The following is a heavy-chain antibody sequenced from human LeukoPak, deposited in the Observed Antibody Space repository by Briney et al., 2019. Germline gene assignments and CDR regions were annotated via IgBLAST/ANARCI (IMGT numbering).Heavy chain of an antibody. V-gene: IGHV3-7*01. Sequence: PGGSLRLSCVASGFTFSSYWMSWVRQAPGKGLEWVANIKQDGSEKYYVDSVKGRFTISRDNAKNSLYLQMISLRAEDTAVYYCARDKPYLACDYWGQGTLVTVSS. J-gene: IGHJ4*02. CDR1: GFTFSSYW. D-gene: IGHD2-2*01. CDR2: IKQDGSEK. CDR3: ARDKPYLACDY.